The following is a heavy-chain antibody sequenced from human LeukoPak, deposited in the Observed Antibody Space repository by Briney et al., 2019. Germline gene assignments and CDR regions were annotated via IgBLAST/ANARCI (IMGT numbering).Heavy chain of an antibody. J-gene: IGHJ5*02. V-gene: IGHV1-2*02. D-gene: IGHD2-2*01. CDR2: INPNSGGT. CDR1: GYTFTGYY. CDR3: ARACSSTSCYPPEGWFDP. Sequence: ASVKVSCKASGYTFTGYYMHWVRQAPGQGLEWMGWINPNSGGTNYAQKFQGRVTMTRDTSISTAYMELSRLRSDDTAVYYCARACSSTSCYPPEGWFDPWGQGTLVTVSS.